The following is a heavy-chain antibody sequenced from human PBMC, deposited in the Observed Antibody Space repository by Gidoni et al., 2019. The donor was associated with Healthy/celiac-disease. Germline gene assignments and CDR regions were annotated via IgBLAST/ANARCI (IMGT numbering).Heavy chain of an antibody. CDR2: IYYSGST. J-gene: IGHJ4*02. CDR3: ASVRYSSGWYDGVFDY. D-gene: IGHD6-19*01. Sequence: QVQLQASGPGLVKPSETLSLTCTVSGGSISSYYWSWIRQPPGKGLEWIGYIYYSGSTNYNPSLKSRVTISVDTSKNQFSLKLSSVTAADTAVYYCASVRYSSGWYDGVFDYWGQGTLVTVSS. CDR1: GGSISSYY. V-gene: IGHV4-59*08.